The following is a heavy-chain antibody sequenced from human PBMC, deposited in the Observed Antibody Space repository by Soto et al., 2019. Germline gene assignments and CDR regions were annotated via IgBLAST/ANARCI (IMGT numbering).Heavy chain of an antibody. CDR3: AREGGESSDGLYYFDS. V-gene: IGHV4-30-4*01. D-gene: IGHD3-16*01. CDR2: IYYSGNT. CDR1: GGSTSSDNY. Sequence: SETLSLTCTVSGGSTSSDNYWSWIRQPSGKGLEWIGHIYYSGNTDYNPSLKSRLAISIDTSKNQFSLKLSSVTAADTAVYFCAREGGESSDGLYYFDSWGQGSLVTVSS. J-gene: IGHJ4*02.